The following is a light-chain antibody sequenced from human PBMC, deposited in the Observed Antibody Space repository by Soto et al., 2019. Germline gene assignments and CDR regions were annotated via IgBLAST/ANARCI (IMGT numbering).Light chain of an antibody. CDR1: SSDVGGYNY. V-gene: IGLV2-14*03. Sequence: QSVLTQPASVSGSPGQSITISCTGTSSDVGGYNYVSWYQHHPGKAPKLMIYDVSNRPSGVSNRFSGSKSGNTASLTISGLQPEDEADYYCSSYTTTNTRQIVFGTGTQLIVL. CDR2: DVS. J-gene: IGLJ1*01. CDR3: SSYTTTNTRQIV.